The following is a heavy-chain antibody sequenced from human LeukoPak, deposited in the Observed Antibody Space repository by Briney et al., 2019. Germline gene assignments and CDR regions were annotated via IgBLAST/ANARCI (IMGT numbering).Heavy chain of an antibody. D-gene: IGHD3-22*01. J-gene: IGHJ4*02. Sequence: PSETLSLTCAVYGGSFSGYYWSWIRQPPGKGLEWIGEINHSGSTNYNPSLKSRVTISVDTSKNQFSLKLSSVTAADTAVYYCARRVIKDYYDSSGYYLRPYYFDYWGQGTLVTVSS. CDR1: GGSFSGYY. V-gene: IGHV4-34*01. CDR2: INHSGST. CDR3: ARRVIKDYYDSSGYYLRPYYFDY.